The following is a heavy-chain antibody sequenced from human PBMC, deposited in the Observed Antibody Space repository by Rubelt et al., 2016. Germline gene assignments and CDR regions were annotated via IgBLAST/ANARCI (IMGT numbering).Heavy chain of an antibody. CDR1: GFTVSSYA. CDR3: ARNWGFDY. Sequence: VQLVESGGGLVQPGGSLRLSCAASGFTVSSYAMHWVRQAPGKGLEWVAVISYDGSNKYYADSVKGRFTISRDNSKNTLYLQMNSLRAEDTAVYYCARNWGFDYWGQGTLVTVSS. J-gene: IGHJ4*02. CDR2: ISYDGSNK. V-gene: IGHV3-30*14. D-gene: IGHD7-27*01.